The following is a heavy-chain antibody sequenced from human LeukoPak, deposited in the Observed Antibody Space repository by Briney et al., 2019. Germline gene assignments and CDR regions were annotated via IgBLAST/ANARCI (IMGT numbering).Heavy chain of an antibody. CDR2: ITGSGGNT. V-gene: IGHV3-23*01. D-gene: IGHD6-13*01. J-gene: IGHJ6*02. CDR1: EFIFSSYS. Sequence: GGSLRLSCAASEFIFSSYSMSWVRQAPGKGLEWVSVITGSGGNTYYADSVKGRFTISKDNSKNTVYLQMSSLRVDDTAVYYCAKAASSSWPSYYYGMDVWGQGTTVTVSS. CDR3: AKAASSSWPSYYYGMDV.